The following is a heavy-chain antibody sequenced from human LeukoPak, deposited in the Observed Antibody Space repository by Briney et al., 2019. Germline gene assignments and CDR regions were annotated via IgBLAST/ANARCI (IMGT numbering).Heavy chain of an antibody. CDR3: ARGFWSGYYTYYYYYGMDV. CDR1: GGSFSGYY. D-gene: IGHD3-3*01. V-gene: IGHV4-34*01. J-gene: IGHJ6*02. CDR2: INHSGST. Sequence: SETLSLTCAVYGGSFSGYYWSWIRQPPGKGLEWIGEINHSGSTNYNPSLKSRVTISVDTSKNQFSPKLSSVTAADTAVYYCARGFWSGYYTYYYYYGMDVWGQGTTVTVSS.